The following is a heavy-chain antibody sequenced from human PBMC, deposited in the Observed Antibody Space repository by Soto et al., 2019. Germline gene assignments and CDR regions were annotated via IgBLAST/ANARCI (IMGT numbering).Heavy chain of an antibody. V-gene: IGHV3-30-3*01. CDR2: ISYDGSNK. CDR3: ARDRGAAAGSGYYYYYGMYV. J-gene: IGHJ6*02. Sequence: GGSLRLSCAASGFTFSSYAMHWVRQAPGKGLEWVAVISYDGSNKYYADSVKGRFTISRDNSKNTLYLQMNSLRAEDTAVYYCARDRGAAAGSGYYYYYGMYVWGQGTTVTVSS. D-gene: IGHD6-13*01. CDR1: GFTFSSYA.